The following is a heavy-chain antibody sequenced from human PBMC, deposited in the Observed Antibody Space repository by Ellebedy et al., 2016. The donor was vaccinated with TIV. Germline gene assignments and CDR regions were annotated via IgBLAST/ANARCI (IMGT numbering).Heavy chain of an antibody. CDR2: VYHSGST. CDR1: GGSISSGGYS. D-gene: IGHD6-19*01. CDR3: ARVTRRGNLAVAGTLDP. J-gene: IGHJ5*02. Sequence: MPSETLSLTCAVSGGSISSGGYSWSWIRQPPGKGLEWIGYVYHSGSTYYNPSLKSRVTISVDTSKNQFSLKLSSVTAADTAVYYCARVTRRGNLAVAGTLDPWGQGTLVTVSS. V-gene: IGHV4-30-2*01.